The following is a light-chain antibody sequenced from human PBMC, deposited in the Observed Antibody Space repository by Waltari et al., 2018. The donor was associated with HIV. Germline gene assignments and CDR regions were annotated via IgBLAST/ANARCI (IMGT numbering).Light chain of an antibody. CDR3: SSYTNTDILL. J-gene: IGLJ2*01. Sequence: QSALTQPASVSGSPGQSITISCTGANTDIGLYNLVSWYRQHPDKAPQLVIYGVNTPPSVVSARFSGSKSGNTASLTISSLQAEDEADYYCSSYTNTDILLFGGGTKLTVL. CDR2: GVN. CDR1: NTDIGLYNL. V-gene: IGLV2-14*01.